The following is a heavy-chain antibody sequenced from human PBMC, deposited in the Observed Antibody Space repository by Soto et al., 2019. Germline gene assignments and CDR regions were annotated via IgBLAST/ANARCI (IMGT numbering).Heavy chain of an antibody. D-gene: IGHD6-19*01. Sequence: PSETLSLTCGVSGFSISSGYYWGWLRQPPGKGLEWIGTIYHSGSTFYNPSLKSRVTISVDTSKNQFSLKLSSVTAADTALYYCARVERSGWTPNFFDSWGQGTLVTVSS. J-gene: IGHJ4*02. CDR2: IYHSGST. V-gene: IGHV4-38-2*01. CDR3: ARVERSGWTPNFFDS. CDR1: GFSISSGYY.